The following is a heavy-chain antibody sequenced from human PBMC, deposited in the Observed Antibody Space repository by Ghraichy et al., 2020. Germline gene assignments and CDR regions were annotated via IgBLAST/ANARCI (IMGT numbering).Heavy chain of an antibody. V-gene: IGHV3-21*01. CDR1: GFTFSSYS. CDR3: ARERAPGNWGAYYYYGMDV. Sequence: GGVLRISCAASGFTFSSYSMNWVRQAPGKGLEWVSSISSSSSYIYYADSVKGRFTISRDNAKNSLYLQMNSLRAEDTAVYYCARERAPGNWGAYYYYGMDVWGQGTTVTVSS. D-gene: IGHD7-27*01. CDR2: ISSSSSYI. J-gene: IGHJ6*02.